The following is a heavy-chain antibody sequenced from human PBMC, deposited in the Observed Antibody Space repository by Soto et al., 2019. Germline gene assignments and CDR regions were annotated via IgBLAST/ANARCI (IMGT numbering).Heavy chain of an antibody. CDR1: GHTFTSYG. D-gene: IGHD2-2*03. Sequence: ASVKVSCTASGHTFTSYGISWVRQAPGQGLEWMGWISAYNGNTNYAQKLQGRVTMTTDTSTSTAYMELRSLRSDDTAVYYCARVRVFIVDIVVVPAAHTDGRFDPWGQGTLVTVSS. CDR3: ARVRVFIVDIVVVPAAHTDGRFDP. CDR2: ISAYNGNT. V-gene: IGHV1-18*01. J-gene: IGHJ5*02.